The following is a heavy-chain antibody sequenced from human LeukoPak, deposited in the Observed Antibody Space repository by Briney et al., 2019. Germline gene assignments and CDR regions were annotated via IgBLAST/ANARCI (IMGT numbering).Heavy chain of an antibody. CDR1: GYTFTVYY. D-gene: IGHD1-20*01. V-gene: IGHV1-2*02. Sequence: GASVTVSFKASGYTFTVYYMHWVRQAPGQGLEWMGWINPNSGGTNYAQKFQGRVTMTRDTSISTAYMELSRLRSDDTAVYYCARGRDPSITGNDAFDIWGQGTMVTVSS. CDR3: ARGRDPSITGNDAFDI. CDR2: INPNSGGT. J-gene: IGHJ3*02.